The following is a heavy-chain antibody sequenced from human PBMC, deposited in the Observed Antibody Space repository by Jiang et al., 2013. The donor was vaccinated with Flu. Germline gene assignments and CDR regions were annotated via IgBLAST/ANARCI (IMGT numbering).Heavy chain of an antibody. Sequence: QTLSLTCAISGDSVSSDSGAWNWIRQSPSRGLEWLGRTYYRPKWYNDYAVSVKGRITISPDTSKNQFSLQLNSVTPEDTAVYYCARYYDSTGGHFDYWGQGILVTVSS. V-gene: IGHV6-1*01. CDR3: ARYYDSTGGHFDY. J-gene: IGHJ4*02. CDR2: TYYRPKWYN. D-gene: IGHD3-22*01. CDR1: GDSVSSDSGA.